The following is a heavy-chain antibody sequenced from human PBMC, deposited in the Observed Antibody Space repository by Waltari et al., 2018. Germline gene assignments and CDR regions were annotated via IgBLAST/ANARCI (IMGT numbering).Heavy chain of an antibody. J-gene: IGHJ4*02. Sequence: QVQMVQSGAEVKKPGASVKVSCKASGYSFTAYYLHWVRQAPGQGLEWMGRINPNSGATTYAQRFQGRVPMTRDTSISTAYMEVTGLRSDDTAVYYCARVLSTVQLGIFAYWGQGTVVTVSS. CDR3: ARVLSTVQLGIFAY. CDR1: GYSFTAYY. V-gene: IGHV1-2*06. D-gene: IGHD7-27*01. CDR2: INPNSGAT.